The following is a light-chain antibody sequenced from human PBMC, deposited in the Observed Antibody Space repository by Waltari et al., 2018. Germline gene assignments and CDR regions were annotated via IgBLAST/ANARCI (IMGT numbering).Light chain of an antibody. V-gene: IGLV6-57*04. CDR1: SGRIAGNY. CDR3: QSYDYYNQAIV. Sequence: NFILTQPHSVSESPGKTVTISCTRSSGRIAGNYVKGYQQRPGSAPTIVIYEDNRRPSGVPDRFSGSIDSSSTSASLTISGLKTEDEADYYCQSYDYYNQAIVFGGGTKLTVL. CDR2: EDN. J-gene: IGLJ3*02.